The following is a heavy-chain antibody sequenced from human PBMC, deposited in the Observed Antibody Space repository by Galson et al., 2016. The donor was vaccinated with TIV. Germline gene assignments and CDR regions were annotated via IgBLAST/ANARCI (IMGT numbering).Heavy chain of an antibody. Sequence: SVKVSCKAAGCTFTNYAMHWVRQAPGQRLEWMGWINAGSGNTKYSQKFQGRVTITRDTSANTAYMALSSLRSEDTAMYYCARPPYCGGDCFKYDSWGQGTLVTVSS. J-gene: IGHJ4*02. CDR2: INAGSGNT. CDR3: ARPPYCGGDCFKYDS. CDR1: GCTFTNYA. D-gene: IGHD2-21*01. V-gene: IGHV1-3*01.